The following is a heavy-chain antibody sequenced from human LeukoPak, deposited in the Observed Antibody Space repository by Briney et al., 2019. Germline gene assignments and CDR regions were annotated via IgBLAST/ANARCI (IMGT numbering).Heavy chain of an antibody. CDR1: GFNFGVVA. CDR2: IRHREYGGTA. Sequence: PGRSLRLSCATSGFNFGVVAMDWIRQAPGKGLEWVGFIRHREYGGTAEYAASVNGRFAILRDDSKSIVYLQMNDLRTEDTGVYYCARERAGDVDYWGLGTLVTVSS. J-gene: IGHJ4*02. CDR3: ARERAGDVDY. V-gene: IGHV3-49*03.